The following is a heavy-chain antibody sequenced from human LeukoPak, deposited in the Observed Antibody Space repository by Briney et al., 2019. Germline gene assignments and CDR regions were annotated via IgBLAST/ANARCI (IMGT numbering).Heavy chain of an antibody. CDR3: ARDRGVYSSGWYPTRGFDY. CDR1: GYSFTDYF. CDR2: INPNSGVT. D-gene: IGHD6-19*01. Sequence: ASVKVSCKASGYSFTDYFMHWVRQAPGQGLEWMGWINPNSGVTNYAQKFQGRVTMTRDTSISTAYMELTRLTSDDTAVYYCARDRGVYSSGWYPTRGFDYWGQGTLVTVSS. V-gene: IGHV1-2*02. J-gene: IGHJ4*02.